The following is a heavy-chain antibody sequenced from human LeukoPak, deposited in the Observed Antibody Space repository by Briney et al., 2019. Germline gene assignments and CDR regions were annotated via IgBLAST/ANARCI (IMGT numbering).Heavy chain of an antibody. CDR3: AKPYCSSTSCYINYFDY. D-gene: IGHD2-2*02. Sequence: PGGSLRLSCAASGFTFSDYYMSWVRQAPGKGLEWVSVIYSGGSTYYADSVKGRFTISRDNSKNTLYLQMNSLRAEDTAVYYCAKPYCSSTSCYINYFDYWGQGTLVTVSS. CDR2: IYSGGST. J-gene: IGHJ4*02. CDR1: GFTFSDYY. V-gene: IGHV3-66*04.